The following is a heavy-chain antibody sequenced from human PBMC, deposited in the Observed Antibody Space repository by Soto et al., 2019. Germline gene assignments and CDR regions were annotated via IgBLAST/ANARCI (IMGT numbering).Heavy chain of an antibody. D-gene: IGHD6-19*01. J-gene: IGHJ6*02. Sequence: QVDLVQSGAEVKKPGASVTISCKASGSAITRYYIHWVRQAPGRGLERMGRINPGGGSASYAQKFQGRVTIDKDTSTGTVYMDLRSLRTEDTAVYYCARDTSGWSLNGLDVWGQGTTVNVSS. CDR1: GSAITRYY. V-gene: IGHV1-46*01. CDR2: INPGGGSA. CDR3: ARDTSGWSLNGLDV.